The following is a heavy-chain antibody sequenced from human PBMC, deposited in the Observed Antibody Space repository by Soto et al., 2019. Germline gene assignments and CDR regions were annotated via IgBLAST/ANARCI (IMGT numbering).Heavy chain of an antibody. CDR3: VRQQYDFLVDP. CDR1: GFSLSTYN. Sequence: AGGSLRLSCAASGFSLSTYNMNWVRQAPGKGLEWVSSIDASSTHIYYADSVKGRFTISRDNGKSSLYLQMDSLRAEDTALYYCVRQQYDFLVDPWGQGTLVTVSS. J-gene: IGHJ5*02. CDR2: IDASSTHI. V-gene: IGHV3-21*01. D-gene: IGHD3-16*01.